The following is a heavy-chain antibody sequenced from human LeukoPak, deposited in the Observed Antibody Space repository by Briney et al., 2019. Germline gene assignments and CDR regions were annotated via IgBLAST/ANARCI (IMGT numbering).Heavy chain of an antibody. CDR1: GYSFTSYW. Sequence: GESLKISCKASGYSFTSYWIAWVRQMPGKGLECMGTIYPDDSDTRYRPSFQGQVTISADKSITTAYLQWNSLKASDTAMYYCVTEGVREVDRRPYWGQGTLVTVSS. J-gene: IGHJ4*02. V-gene: IGHV5-51*01. CDR3: VTEGVREVDRRPY. D-gene: IGHD3-10*01. CDR2: IYPDDSDT.